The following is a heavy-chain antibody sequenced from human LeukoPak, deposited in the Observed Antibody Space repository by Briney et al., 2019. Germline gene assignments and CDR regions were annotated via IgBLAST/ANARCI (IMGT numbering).Heavy chain of an antibody. V-gene: IGHV4-34*01. Sequence: PSETLSLTCGVSGGSFSGHYWSWIRQPPGKGLEWIGEISHTGTTHSNPSLKSRVTISVDTPKNQFSLRLTSVTAADTAVYYCATGYSSGWEVYWGQGTLVTVSS. D-gene: IGHD6-19*01. CDR2: ISHTGTT. CDR1: GGSFSGHY. CDR3: ATGYSSGWEVY. J-gene: IGHJ4*02.